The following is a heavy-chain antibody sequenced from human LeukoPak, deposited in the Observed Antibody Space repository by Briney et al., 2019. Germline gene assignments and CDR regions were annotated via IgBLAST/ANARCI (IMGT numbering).Heavy chain of an antibody. D-gene: IGHD6-13*01. CDR2: ISPAGGTT. V-gene: IGHV3-23*01. CDR3: TKVRSGSSNWALRVFDY. Sequence: GGSLRLSCAVSGFTFSSEAMGWVRQLPGGGLEWVSTISPAGGTTYYAESMKGRFTISRDNSKSTLYLQMNSLRVDDTAVYYCTKVRSGSSNWALRVFDYWGQGALVTVSS. J-gene: IGHJ4*02. CDR1: GFTFSSEA.